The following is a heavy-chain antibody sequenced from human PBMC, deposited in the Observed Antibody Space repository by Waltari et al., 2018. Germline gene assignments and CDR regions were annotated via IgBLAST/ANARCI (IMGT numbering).Heavy chain of an antibody. CDR2: ISSTSHYI. D-gene: IGHD4-17*01. Sequence: EEQLVESGGGVVRPGGSLRHSCAASECTFSSYSMTWVRQAPGKGLEWVASISSTSHYIYYADSVKGRFTISRDNAKNSLYLQMNSLRAEDTAVYYCARGFWFATVSTFTWFDPWGQGTLVTVSS. J-gene: IGHJ5*02. CDR1: ECTFSSYS. CDR3: ARGFWFATVSTFTWFDP. V-gene: IGHV3-21*01.